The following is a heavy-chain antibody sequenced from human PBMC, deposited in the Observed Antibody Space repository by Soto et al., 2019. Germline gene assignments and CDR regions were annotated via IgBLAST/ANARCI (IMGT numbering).Heavy chain of an antibody. V-gene: IGHV3-13*01. CDR2: IGTAGDT. CDR1: GFTFSSYD. CDR3: ARGPYYYGSGSSENWFDP. J-gene: IGHJ5*02. D-gene: IGHD3-10*01. Sequence: GGSLRLSCAASGFTFSSYDMHWVRQATGKGLEWVSAIGTAGDTYYPGSVKGRFTISRENAKNSLYLQMNSLRAEDTAVYYCARGPYYYGSGSSENWFDPWGQGTLVTVSS.